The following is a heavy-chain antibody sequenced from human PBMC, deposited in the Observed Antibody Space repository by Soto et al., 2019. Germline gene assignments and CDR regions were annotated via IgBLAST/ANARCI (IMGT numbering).Heavy chain of an antibody. Sequence: PSETLSLTCAVSGYSISSGYYWGWIRQPPGKGLEWIGSIYHSGSTYYNPSLKSRVTISVDTSKNQLSLKLSSVTAADTAVYYCARAPRELLYDSSGYYFRWFDPWGQGTLVTVSS. D-gene: IGHD3-22*01. J-gene: IGHJ5*02. CDR1: GYSISSGYY. V-gene: IGHV4-38-2*01. CDR2: IYHSGST. CDR3: ARAPRELLYDSSGYYFRWFDP.